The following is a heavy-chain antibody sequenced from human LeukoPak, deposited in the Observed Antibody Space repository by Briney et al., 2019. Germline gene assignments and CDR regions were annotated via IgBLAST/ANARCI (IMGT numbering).Heavy chain of an antibody. J-gene: IGHJ4*02. CDR2: IYYSGST. CDR3: ARIVATRRQWLRLGPHYEFDY. D-gene: IGHD5-12*01. CDR1: GGSISSSSYY. V-gene: IGHV4-39*07. Sequence: SETLSLTCTVSGGSISSSSYYWGWIRQPPGKGLEWIGSIYYSGSTYYNPSLKSRVTISVDTSKNQFSLKLSSVTAADTAVYYCARIVATRRQWLRLGPHYEFDYWGQGTLVTVSS.